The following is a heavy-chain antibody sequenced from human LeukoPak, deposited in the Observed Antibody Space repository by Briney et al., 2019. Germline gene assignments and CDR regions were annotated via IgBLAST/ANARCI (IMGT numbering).Heavy chain of an antibody. CDR1: GFTFSDYY. CDR3: ARGNPKDYDFWSSYYPFDY. J-gene: IGHJ4*02. CDR2: ISSSGSTI. V-gene: IGHV3-11*01. Sequence: PGGSLRLSCAASGFTFSDYYMSWIRQAPGKGLEWVSYISSSGSTIYYADSVKGRFTISRDNAKNSLYLQMNSLRAEDTAVYYCARGNPKDYDFWSSYYPFDYWGQGTLVTVSS. D-gene: IGHD3-3*01.